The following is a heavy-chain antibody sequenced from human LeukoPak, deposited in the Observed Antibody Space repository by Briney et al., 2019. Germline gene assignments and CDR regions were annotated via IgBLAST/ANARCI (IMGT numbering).Heavy chain of an antibody. CDR3: ARAAAGIAVADPLEY. D-gene: IGHD6-19*01. Sequence: ASVKVSCKASGYTFTSYGISWVRQAPGQGLEWMGWISAYNGNTNYAQKLQGRVTMTTDTSTSTAYTELRSLRSDDTAVYYCARAAAGIAVADPLEYWGQGTLVTVSS. J-gene: IGHJ4*02. V-gene: IGHV1-18*01. CDR2: ISAYNGNT. CDR1: GYTFTSYG.